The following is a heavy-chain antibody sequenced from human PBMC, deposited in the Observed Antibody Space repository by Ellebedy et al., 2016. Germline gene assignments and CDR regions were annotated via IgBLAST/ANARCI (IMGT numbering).Heavy chain of an antibody. CDR3: ARRTTGSYYYYYYMDV. CDR1: GGSISSYY. Sequence: SETLSLTXTVSGGSISSYYWSWIRQPPGKGLEWIGYIYYSGSTNYNPSLKSRVTISVDTSKNQFSLKLSSVTAADTAVYYCARRTTGSYYYYYYMDVWGKGTTVTVSS. J-gene: IGHJ6*03. V-gene: IGHV4-59*01. D-gene: IGHD3-10*01. CDR2: IYYSGST.